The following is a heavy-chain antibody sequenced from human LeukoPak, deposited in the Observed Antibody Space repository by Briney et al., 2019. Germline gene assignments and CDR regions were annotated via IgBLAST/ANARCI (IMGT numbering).Heavy chain of an antibody. J-gene: IGHJ3*02. V-gene: IGHV4-59*01. D-gene: IGHD3-22*01. CDR2: IYYSGST. Sequence: SETLSLTCTVSGGSISSYYWSWLRQPPGKGLEWIGYIYYSGSTNYNPSLKSRVTISVDTSKNQFSLKLSSVTAADTAVYYCARGGSDSSGYYYLRGAFDIWGQGTMVTVSS. CDR3: ARGGSDSSGYYYLRGAFDI. CDR1: GGSISSYY.